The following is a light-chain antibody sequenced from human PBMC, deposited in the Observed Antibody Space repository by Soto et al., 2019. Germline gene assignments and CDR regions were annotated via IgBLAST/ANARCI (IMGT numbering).Light chain of an antibody. CDR2: GAA. V-gene: IGKV3-15*01. CDR1: QSVSSN. J-gene: IGKJ1*01. CDR3: QQYNNWPRT. Sequence: EIVMTQSPATLSVSPGERATLSCRASQSVSSNLVWYHQKPGQALRLLIYGAATRATGIPARFSGSGSGTEFTLTISSLQSEDFAVYYCQQYNNWPRTFGQGTKVDIK.